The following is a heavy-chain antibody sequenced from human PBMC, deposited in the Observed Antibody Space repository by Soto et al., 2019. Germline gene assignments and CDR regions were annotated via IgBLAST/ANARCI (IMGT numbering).Heavy chain of an antibody. Sequence: QVQLVQSGAEVKKPGSSVKVSCKASGGTFSSYTISWVRQAPGQGLEWMGRIIPILGIANYAQKFQGRVTITADESTSTAYMELSSLRSEDTAVYYCAREGRPPVTTEEGYWGQGTLVTVSS. D-gene: IGHD4-17*01. J-gene: IGHJ4*02. CDR3: AREGRPPVTTEEGY. CDR2: IIPILGIA. V-gene: IGHV1-69*08. CDR1: GGTFSSYT.